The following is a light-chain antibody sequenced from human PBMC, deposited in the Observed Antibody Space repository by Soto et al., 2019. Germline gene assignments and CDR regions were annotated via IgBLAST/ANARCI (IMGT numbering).Light chain of an antibody. CDR1: SSDVGGYNY. CDR3: SSYKSSSTLYV. CDR2: DVS. J-gene: IGLJ1*01. Sequence: QSALTQPASVSGSPGQSITISCTGTSSDVGGYNYVSWYQQHPGKAPQLMIYDVSNRPSWGSNRFSGSKSGNTASLTTSGLLADDEADYYCSSYKSSSTLYVFGTGTKLTVL. V-gene: IGLV2-14*01.